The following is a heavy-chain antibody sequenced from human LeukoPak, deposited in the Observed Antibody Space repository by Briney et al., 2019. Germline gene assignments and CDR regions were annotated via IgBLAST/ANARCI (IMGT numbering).Heavy chain of an antibody. V-gene: IGHV3-20*04. D-gene: IGHD6-13*01. CDR2: INWNGGST. J-gene: IGHJ4*02. CDR1: GFTFDDYG. CDR3: TAAAGTIDY. Sequence: GGPLRLSCAASGFTFDDYGMSWVRQAPGKGLEWVSGINWNGGSTGYADSVKGRFAISRDNAKNSLYVQMNSLRAEDTALYYCTAAAGTIDYWGQGTLVTVSS.